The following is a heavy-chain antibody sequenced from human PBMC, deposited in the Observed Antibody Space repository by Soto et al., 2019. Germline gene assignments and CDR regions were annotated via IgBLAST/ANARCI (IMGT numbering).Heavy chain of an antibody. CDR3: ARENTENSGYDYIYYYYMDV. J-gene: IGHJ6*03. V-gene: IGHV3-48*01. D-gene: IGHD5-12*01. Sequence: GGSLRLSCAASGFTFSSYAMSWVRQAPGKGLEWVSDISGSSSSTYYADSVKGRFTISRDNAKNSLYLQMNSLRAEDTAVYYCARENTENSGYDYIYYYYMDVWGKGTTVTVSS. CDR2: ISGSSSST. CDR1: GFTFSSYA.